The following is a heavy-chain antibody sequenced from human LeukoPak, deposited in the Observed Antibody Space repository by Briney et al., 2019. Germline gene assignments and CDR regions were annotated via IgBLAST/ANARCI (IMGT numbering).Heavy chain of an antibody. J-gene: IGHJ4*02. CDR2: IKSKTDGGTT. CDR1: GFTFSSYS. V-gene: IGHV3-15*07. CDR3: TTDGAYSSSSDFDY. Sequence: GGSLRLSCAASGFTFSSYSMNWVSQAPGKGLEWVGRIKSKTDGGTTDYAAPVKGRFTISRDDSKNTLYLQMNSLKTEDTAVYYCTTDGAYSSSSDFDYWGQGTLVTVSS. D-gene: IGHD6-6*01.